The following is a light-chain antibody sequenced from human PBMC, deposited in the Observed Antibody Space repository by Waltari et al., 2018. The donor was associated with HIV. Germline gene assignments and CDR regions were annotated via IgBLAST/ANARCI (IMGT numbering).Light chain of an antibody. CDR1: QNISNY. V-gene: IGKV1-39*01. J-gene: IGKJ2*01. CDR2: AAS. CDR3: QQSSGVPPYT. Sequence: DIQMTQSPSSLSSSVGDRVTITGRAGQNISNYLNWYQQKAGKAPKLLIYAASSVQSGVPSRFSGSGSVTDFTLTISSLQPEDCATYYCQQSSGVPPYTFGQGTKLELK.